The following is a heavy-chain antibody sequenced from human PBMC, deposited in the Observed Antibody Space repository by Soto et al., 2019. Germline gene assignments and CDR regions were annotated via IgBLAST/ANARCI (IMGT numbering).Heavy chain of an antibody. D-gene: IGHD4-17*01. Sequence: GGSLRLSCAASGFTFSSYSMNWVRQAPGKGLEWVSYISSSSSTIYYADSVKGRFTISRDNAKNSLYLQMNSLRDEDTAVYYCARDQTTVTTGASYYYGMDVWGQGTTVTVSS. J-gene: IGHJ6*02. CDR1: GFTFSSYS. CDR2: ISSSSSTI. V-gene: IGHV3-48*02. CDR3: ARDQTTVTTGASYYYGMDV.